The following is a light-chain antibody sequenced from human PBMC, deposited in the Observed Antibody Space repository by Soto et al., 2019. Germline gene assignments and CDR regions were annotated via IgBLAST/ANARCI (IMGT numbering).Light chain of an antibody. Sequence: EIVLTQSPGALSLSPGERATLSCRPSQSFSSSYLSLYQQKPSQAPRLLIYWASSRATGIPERFSGSGSGTDFTLTISRLEPEDFAVYYCQQYGSSHLNVGGGTKVDI. CDR1: QSFSSSY. V-gene: IGKV3-20*01. CDR3: QQYGSSHLN. CDR2: WAS. J-gene: IGKJ4*01.